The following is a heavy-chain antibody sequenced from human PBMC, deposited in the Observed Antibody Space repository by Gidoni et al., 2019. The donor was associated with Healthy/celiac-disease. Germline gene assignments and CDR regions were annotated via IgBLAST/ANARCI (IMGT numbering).Heavy chain of an antibody. CDR1: GFTVSSNY. Sequence: EEQLVESGGGLIQPGGSLRLSCAASGFTVSSNYMSWVRQAPGKGLEWVSVIYSGGSTYYADSVKGRFTISRDNSKNTLYLQMNSLRAEDTAVYYCARDRIVGATNYYYYGMDVWGQGTTVTVSS. D-gene: IGHD1-26*01. V-gene: IGHV3-53*01. CDR2: IYSGGST. CDR3: ARDRIVGATNYYYYGMDV. J-gene: IGHJ6*02.